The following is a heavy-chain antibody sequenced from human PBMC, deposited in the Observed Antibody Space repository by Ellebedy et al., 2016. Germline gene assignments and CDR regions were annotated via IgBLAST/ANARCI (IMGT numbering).Heavy chain of an antibody. CDR1: GGTFSSYA. CDR2: IIPILGIA. J-gene: IGHJ4*02. Sequence: SVKVSCXASGGTFSSYAISWVRQAPGQGLEWMGRIIPILGIANYAQKFQGRVTITADKSTSTAYMELSSLRSEDTAVYYCARGYRGGYSYGYGYWGQGTLVTVSS. V-gene: IGHV1-69*04. D-gene: IGHD5-18*01. CDR3: ARGYRGGYSYGYGY.